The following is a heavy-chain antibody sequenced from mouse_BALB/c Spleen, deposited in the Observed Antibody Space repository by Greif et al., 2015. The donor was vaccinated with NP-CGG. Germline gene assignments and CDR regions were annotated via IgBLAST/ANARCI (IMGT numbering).Heavy chain of an antibody. CDR2: SRNKANDYTT. Sequence: EVNVVESGGGLVQPGGSLRLSCATSGFTFSDFYMEWVRQPPGKRLEWIAASRNKANDYTTEYSASVKGRFIVSRDTSQSILYLQMNALRAEDTAIYYCARDYYGSSYWYFGAWGAGTTVTVSS. J-gene: IGHJ1*01. D-gene: IGHD1-1*01. V-gene: IGHV7-1*02. CDR3: ARDYYGSSYWYFGA. CDR1: GFTFSDFY.